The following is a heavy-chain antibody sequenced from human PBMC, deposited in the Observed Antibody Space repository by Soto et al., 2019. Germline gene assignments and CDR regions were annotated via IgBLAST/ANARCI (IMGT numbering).Heavy chain of an antibody. D-gene: IGHD2-15*01. J-gene: IGHJ4*02. CDR1: GGTFSSYA. CDR2: IIPIFGTA. V-gene: IGHV1-69*06. CDR3: ARGTLGYCSGGSCYGMSY. Sequence: QVQLVQSGAEVKKPGSSVKVSCKASGGTFSSYAISWVRQAPGQGLEWMGGIIPIFGTANYAQKFQGRVTITADKSTSTAYMELISLRSEDTAVYYCARGTLGYCSGGSCYGMSYWGQGTLVTVSS.